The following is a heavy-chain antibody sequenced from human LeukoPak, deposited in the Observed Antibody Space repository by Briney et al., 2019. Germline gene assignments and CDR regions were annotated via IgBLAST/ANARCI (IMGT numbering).Heavy chain of an antibody. CDR2: ISGSGGST. V-gene: IGHV3-23*01. CDR3: AKVNRGSYMFYFDY. Sequence: QSGGSLRLSCAASGFTFSSYAMSWVRQAPGKGLEWVSAISGSGGSTFYADSVKGRFTTSRDNSKNTLYLQMNSLRAEDTALYYCAKVNRGSYMFYFDYWGQGTLATVSS. CDR1: GFTFSSYA. D-gene: IGHD1-26*01. J-gene: IGHJ4*02.